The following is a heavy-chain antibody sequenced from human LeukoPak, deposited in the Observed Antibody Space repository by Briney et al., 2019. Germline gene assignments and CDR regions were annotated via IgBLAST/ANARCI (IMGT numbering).Heavy chain of an antibody. Sequence: ASVKVSCKASGYTFTSYGISWVRQAPGRGLEWMGWISAYNGNTNYAQKLQGRVTMTTDTSTSTAYMELRSLRSDDTAVYYCARAFPQLLRYFESDPWGQGTLVTVSS. CDR2: ISAYNGNT. CDR1: GYTFTSYG. J-gene: IGHJ5*02. D-gene: IGHD3-9*01. V-gene: IGHV1-18*01. CDR3: ARAFPQLLRYFESDP.